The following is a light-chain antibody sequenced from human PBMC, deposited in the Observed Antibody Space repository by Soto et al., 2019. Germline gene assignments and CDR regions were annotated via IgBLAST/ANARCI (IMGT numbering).Light chain of an antibody. J-gene: IGKJ1*01. Sequence: DIQMTQSPSTLSASVGDRVTITCRASQSISSWLAWYQQKPGEAPTVLIYDASSLQGGVPSRFSGSGSGTEFTLTISSLQPDDFATYYCQQYNSYPWTFGQGTKVDIK. CDR3: QQYNSYPWT. V-gene: IGKV1-5*01. CDR1: QSISSW. CDR2: DAS.